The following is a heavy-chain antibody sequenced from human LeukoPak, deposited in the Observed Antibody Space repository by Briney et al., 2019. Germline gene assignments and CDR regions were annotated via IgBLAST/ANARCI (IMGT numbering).Heavy chain of an antibody. Sequence: PGGSLRLSCAASGFTFSSYSMNWVRQAPGKGLEWVSSISSSSSYIYYADSVKGRFTISRDNAKNSLYLQMNSLRAEDTAVYYXXXXXXETLPQYSSSWHFDYWGQGTLVTVSS. CDR2: ISSSSSYI. J-gene: IGHJ4*02. V-gene: IGHV3-21*01. CDR3: XXXXXETLPQYSSSWHFDY. CDR1: GFTFSSYS. D-gene: IGHD6-13*01.